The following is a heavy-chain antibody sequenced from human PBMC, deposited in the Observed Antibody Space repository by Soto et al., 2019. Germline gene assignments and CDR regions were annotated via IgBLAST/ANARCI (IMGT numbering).Heavy chain of an antibody. CDR2: ISAYNGNT. J-gene: IGHJ6*02. Sequence: ASVKVSCKASGYTFTSYGISWVRQAPGQGLEWMGWISAYNGNTNYAQKLQGRVTMTTDTSTSTAYMELRSLRSDDTAVYYCATDRDIVVGYGVDVWGQGTTVTVSS. D-gene: IGHD2-2*01. V-gene: IGHV1-18*01. CDR3: ATDRDIVVGYGVDV. CDR1: GYTFTSYG.